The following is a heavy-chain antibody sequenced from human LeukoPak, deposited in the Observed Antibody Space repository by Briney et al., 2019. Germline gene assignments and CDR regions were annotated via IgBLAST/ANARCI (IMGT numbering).Heavy chain of an antibody. D-gene: IGHD6-19*01. Sequence: TGGSLRLSCAASGFTFSTSSRNCVRQAPGKGLEWLSYISSGSSTIYYADSVKGRFTISRDNAKNSLYLQMNSLRDEDTAVYYCAKSSGCFLDYWGQGTLVTVSS. J-gene: IGHJ4*02. CDR3: AKSSGCFLDY. CDR2: ISSGSSTI. V-gene: IGHV3-48*02. CDR1: GFTFSTSS.